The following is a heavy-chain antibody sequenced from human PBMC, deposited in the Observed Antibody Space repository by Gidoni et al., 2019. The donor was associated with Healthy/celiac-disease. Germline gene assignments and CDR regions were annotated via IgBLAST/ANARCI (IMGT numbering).Heavy chain of an antibody. D-gene: IGHD3-9*01. J-gene: IGHJ6*03. V-gene: IGHV4-30-2*01. Sequence: QLQLQESGSGLVKPSQTLSLTCAASGGSISSGGYSWSWIRQPPGTGLEWIGYIYHSGSTSYNPSLKSRVTISVDRSKNQFSLKLSSVTAADTAVYYCARTAVDYYDILTGYYLYYYMDVWGKGTTVTVSS. CDR1: GGSISSGGYS. CDR3: ARTAVDYYDILTGYYLYYYMDV. CDR2: IYHSGST.